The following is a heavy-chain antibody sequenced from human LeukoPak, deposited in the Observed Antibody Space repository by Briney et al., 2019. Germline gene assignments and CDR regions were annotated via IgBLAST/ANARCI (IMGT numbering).Heavy chain of an antibody. Sequence: GGSLRLSCSASGFTFSSYAMHWVRQAPGKGLEYVSAISSNGGNTHYADSVKGRFSISRDNSENTLYLQMSNLRPEDTAVYYCAKDHGYSSGWYVRGFDYWGQGTLVTVSS. CDR1: GFTFSSYA. J-gene: IGHJ4*02. CDR3: AKDHGYSSGWYVRGFDY. CDR2: ISSNGGNT. V-gene: IGHV3-64D*09. D-gene: IGHD6-19*01.